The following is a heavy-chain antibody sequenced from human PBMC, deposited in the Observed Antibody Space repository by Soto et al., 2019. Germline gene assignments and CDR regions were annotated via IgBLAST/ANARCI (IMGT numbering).Heavy chain of an antibody. V-gene: IGHV2-5*01. CDR3: AHRTTGWYPRAGMDV. Sequence: SGPTLVNPTQTLTLTCTLSGFSLRTNGVAXDWIRQPPGKALQWLALIYWNDDKRYSPSLKSRLTITKDTSKNQVVLKMTNMDPVDTATYYCAHRTTGWYPRAGMDVWGQGTTVTVSS. J-gene: IGHJ6*02. D-gene: IGHD6-19*01. CDR2: IYWNDDK. CDR1: GFSLRTNGVA.